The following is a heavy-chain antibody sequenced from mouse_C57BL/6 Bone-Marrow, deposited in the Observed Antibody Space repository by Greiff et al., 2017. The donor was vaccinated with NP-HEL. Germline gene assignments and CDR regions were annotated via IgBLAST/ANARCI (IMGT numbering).Heavy chain of an antibody. CDR2: ISDGGSYT. D-gene: IGHD2-4*01. CDR1: GFTFSSYA. CDR3: ARDTYYDYDGWFAY. V-gene: IGHV5-4*01. Sequence: DVKLVESGGGLVKPGGSLKLSCAASGFTFSSYAMSWVRQTPEKRLEWVATISDGGSYTYYPDNVKGRFTISRDNAKNNLYLQMSHLKSEDTAMYYCARDTYYDYDGWFAYWGQGTLVTVSA. J-gene: IGHJ3*01.